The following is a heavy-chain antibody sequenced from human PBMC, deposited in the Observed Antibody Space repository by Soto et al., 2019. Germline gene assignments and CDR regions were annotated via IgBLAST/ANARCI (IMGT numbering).Heavy chain of an antibody. D-gene: IGHD3-10*02. CDR2: IRSEVYSYAT. CDR1: GFTFSDST. CDR3: SRCAGSDWMDV. J-gene: IGHJ6*02. Sequence: EVQLVESGGGLVQPGGSLKVSCAASGFTFSDSTIHWVRQASGKGLEWVGCIRSEVYSYATVCAASVQDRFTISRDDSTNTAYLQMNRLKIEDTAVYYCSRCAGSDWMDVWGQGTTVTVSS. V-gene: IGHV3-73*02.